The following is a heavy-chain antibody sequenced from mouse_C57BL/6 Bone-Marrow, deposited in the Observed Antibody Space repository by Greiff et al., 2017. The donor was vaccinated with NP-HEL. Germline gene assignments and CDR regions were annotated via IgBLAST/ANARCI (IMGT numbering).Heavy chain of an antibody. V-gene: IGHV5-17*01. Sequence: EVKLMESGGGLVKPGGSLKLSCAASGFTFSDYGMHWVRQAPEKGLEWVAYISSGSSTIYYADTVKGRFTISRDNAKNTLFLQMTCLRSEDTAMYYCARFYFDYWGHGTTLTVSS. CDR1: GFTFSDYG. CDR3: ARFYFDY. CDR2: ISSGSSTI. J-gene: IGHJ2*01.